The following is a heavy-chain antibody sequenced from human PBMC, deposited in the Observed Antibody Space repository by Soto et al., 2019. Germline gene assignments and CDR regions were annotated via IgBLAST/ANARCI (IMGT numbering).Heavy chain of an antibody. CDR3: ARLSSGWYCLDY. Sequence: PGGSLRLSCAASGFTVSSNYMSWVRQAPGKGLEWVSVIYSGGSSYYADSVKGRFTISRDNSKNTLYLQMNSLRAEGTAVYYCARLSSGWYCLDYWGQGTLVTVSS. V-gene: IGHV3-53*01. CDR2: IYSGGSS. J-gene: IGHJ4*02. D-gene: IGHD6-19*01. CDR1: GFTVSSNY.